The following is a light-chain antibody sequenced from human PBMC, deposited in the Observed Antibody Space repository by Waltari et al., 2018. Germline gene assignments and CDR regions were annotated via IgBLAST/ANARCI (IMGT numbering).Light chain of an antibody. Sequence: SALTQPASVSGSPGQSITIPCTGTSNDIGGYNFVSWYQGHPGKAPKIIIFDATDRPSGVSARFSASKSGRTASLTITALQSEDEADYYCCSYAGGSTLVFGGGTKLTVL. CDR1: SNDIGGYNF. V-gene: IGLV2-23*01. CDR3: CSYAGGSTLV. CDR2: DAT. J-gene: IGLJ3*02.